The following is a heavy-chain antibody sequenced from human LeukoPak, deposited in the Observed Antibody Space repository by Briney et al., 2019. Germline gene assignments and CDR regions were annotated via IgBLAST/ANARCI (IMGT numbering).Heavy chain of an antibody. CDR3: ARDGHGGNSFDY. D-gene: IGHD4-23*01. V-gene: IGHV1-2*02. CDR1: GYTFTDYY. Sequence: AGESLKISCKASGYTFTDYYMHWVRQAPGQGLEWMGWINPNSGGTNYAQKFQGRVTMTRDTSISTAYMELSRLTSDDTAVYFCARDGHGGNSFDYWGQGTLVTVSS. J-gene: IGHJ4*02. CDR2: INPNSGGT.